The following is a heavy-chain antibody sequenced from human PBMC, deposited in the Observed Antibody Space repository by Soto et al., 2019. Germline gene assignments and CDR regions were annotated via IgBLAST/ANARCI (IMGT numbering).Heavy chain of an antibody. J-gene: IGHJ4*02. CDR2: ISYDGNNK. D-gene: IGHD1-26*01. CDR3: ARDRVGTDGYFDY. V-gene: IGHV3-30-3*01. CDR1: GFTFSTYA. Sequence: QVQLVESGGGVVQPGRSLRLSCAASGFTFSTYAIHWVRQAPGKGLEWVADISYDGNNKYFADSVKGRFSISRDNSKNTLYLQMDSLRAEDTAVYYCARDRVGTDGYFDYWGQGTLVTVSS.